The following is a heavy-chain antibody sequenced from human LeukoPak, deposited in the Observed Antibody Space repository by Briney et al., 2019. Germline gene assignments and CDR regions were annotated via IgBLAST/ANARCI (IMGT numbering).Heavy chain of an antibody. Sequence: PGGSLRLSCAASGFTFSSYWMSGAPQAPGKGRVWVANIKQDGSEIYYVDSVKGRFTISRDNAKNSLYLQMNSLTAEDSAVYYCASRRGSNRPFDYWGQGTLVTVSS. CDR2: IKQDGSEI. CDR3: ASRRGSNRPFDY. V-gene: IGHV3-7*01. J-gene: IGHJ4*02. CDR1: GFTFSSYW. D-gene: IGHD1-26*01.